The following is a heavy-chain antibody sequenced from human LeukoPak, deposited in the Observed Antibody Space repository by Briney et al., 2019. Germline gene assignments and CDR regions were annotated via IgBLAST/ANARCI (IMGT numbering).Heavy chain of an antibody. CDR1: AGSISSSDYY. D-gene: IGHD3-22*01. CDR3: SRLTHSYYSDTSGYYPYYYMDV. J-gene: IGHJ6*03. Sequence: PSETLSLTCTVSAGSISSSDYYWGWIRQSPGKGLAWIGRISYSGNTYYNPSLKSRVTISVDTSKNHFSLRLSSVTAAHTAVYFCSRLTHSYYSDTSGYYPYYYMDVWGEGTTVTVSS. CDR2: ISYSGNT. V-gene: IGHV4-39*02.